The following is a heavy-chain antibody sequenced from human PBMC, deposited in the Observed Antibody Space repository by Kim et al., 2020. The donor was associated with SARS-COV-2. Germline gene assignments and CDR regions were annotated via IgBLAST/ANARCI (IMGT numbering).Heavy chain of an antibody. CDR1: GGSISSSSYY. CDR3: ARHYYGSGSYYPIASASFDY. V-gene: IGHV4-39*01. D-gene: IGHD3-10*01. Sequence: SETLSLTCTVSGGSISSSSYYWGWIRQPPGKGLEWIGSIYYSGSTYYNPSLKSRVTISVDTSKNQFSLKLSSVTAADTAVYYCARHYYGSGSYYPIASASFDYWGQGTLVTVSS. J-gene: IGHJ4*02. CDR2: IYYSGST.